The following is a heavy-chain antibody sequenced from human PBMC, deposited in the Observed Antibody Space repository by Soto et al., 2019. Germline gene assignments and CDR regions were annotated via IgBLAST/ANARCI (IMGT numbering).Heavy chain of an antibody. CDR3: AKALVGEVGATDY. V-gene: IGHV3-23*01. CDR2: ITRTDST. CDR1: GFAFSNYA. J-gene: IGHJ4*02. D-gene: IGHD1-26*01. Sequence: GGSLRLSCTASGFAFSNYAISFFRQAPWKGLEWVSAITRTDSTYYADSVKGRFTISRDNSRNTLYLQMNSLGAEDAALYYCAKALVGEVGATDYWGQGTLVTV.